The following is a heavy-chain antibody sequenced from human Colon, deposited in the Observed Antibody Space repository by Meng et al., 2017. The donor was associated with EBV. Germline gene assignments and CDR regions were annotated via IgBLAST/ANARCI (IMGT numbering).Heavy chain of an antibody. CDR2: IYHGGNT. Sequence: VELQESGPGLVEPAWTLSLPRSVSCASISSNNWCSWVRQPPGKGVEWIGEIYHGGNTNYNPPHKSRVTISVDRSNDQFSLSLSSVTAADTAVYYCARGNAYNAPSFDYWGQGTLVTVSS. V-gene: IGHV4-4*02. CDR3: ARGNAYNAPSFDY. J-gene: IGHJ4*02. CDR1: CASISSNNW. D-gene: IGHD5-24*01.